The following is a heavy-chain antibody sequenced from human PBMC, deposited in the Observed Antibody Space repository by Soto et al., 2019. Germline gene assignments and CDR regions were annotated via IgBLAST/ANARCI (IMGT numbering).Heavy chain of an antibody. V-gene: IGHV1-69*13. J-gene: IGHJ6*02. CDR3: ASMTTATTRGMDV. D-gene: IGHD4-4*01. CDR1: GGTFSSYA. CDR2: IIPIFGTA. Sequence: SVKVSCKASGGTFSSYAIGWVRQAPGQGLEWMGGIIPIFGTANYAQKFQGRVTITADESTSTAYMELSSLRSEDTAVYYCASMTTATTRGMDVWGQGTTVTVSS.